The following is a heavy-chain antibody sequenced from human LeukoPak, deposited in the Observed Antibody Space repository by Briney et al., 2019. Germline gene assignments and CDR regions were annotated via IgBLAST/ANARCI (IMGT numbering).Heavy chain of an antibody. J-gene: IGHJ4*02. V-gene: IGHV3-21*01. CDR1: GFTFSNSG. CDR3: ARVTTGLDY. D-gene: IGHD1-14*01. CDR2: ISGSSSHI. Sequence: GGFLRLSCATSGFTFSNSGMTWVRQAPGKGLEWVSSISGSSSHIYYADSVKGRFTISRDNAKNSLYLQMNSLRVEDTAVYYCARVTTGLDYWGQGTLVTVSS.